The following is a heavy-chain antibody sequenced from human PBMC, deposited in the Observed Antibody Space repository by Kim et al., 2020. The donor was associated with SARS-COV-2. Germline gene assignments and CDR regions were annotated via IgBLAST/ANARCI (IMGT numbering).Heavy chain of an antibody. J-gene: IGHJ3*01. V-gene: IGHV4-59*08. CDR2: IYYNGAT. D-gene: IGHD2-2*01. Sequence: SETLSLTCSVSGASIQSFSLSWVRQSPGDGLEWIGYIYYNGATKYSPSLRSRVTMSRDLSKNSVFLKLESVTAADTAIYYCARHIPAAIDDPFDLWGHGTMVIVSS. CDR1: GASIQSFS. CDR3: ARHIPAAIDDPFDL.